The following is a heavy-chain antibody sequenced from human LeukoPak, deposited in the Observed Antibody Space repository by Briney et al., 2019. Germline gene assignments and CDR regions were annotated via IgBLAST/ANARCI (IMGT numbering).Heavy chain of an antibody. J-gene: IGHJ4*02. V-gene: IGHV1-69*13. Sequence: ASVKVSCKASGGTFSSYAISWVRQAPGQGLEWMGGIIPIFGTANYAQKFQGRVTITADESTSTAYMELSSLRSEDTAVYYCARDRGIVGATTVDYWGQGTLVTVSS. CDR2: IIPIFGTA. D-gene: IGHD1-26*01. CDR3: ARDRGIVGATTVDY. CDR1: GGTFSSYA.